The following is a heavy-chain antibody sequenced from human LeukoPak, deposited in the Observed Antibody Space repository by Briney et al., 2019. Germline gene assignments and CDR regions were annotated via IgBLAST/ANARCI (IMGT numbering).Heavy chain of an antibody. CDR1: GGSISSNY. Sequence: ETLSLTCTVSGGSISSNYWSWIRQPPGKGLEWIGYIYYPGSSNYNPSLKSRVTISLDTSNKQFSLKLSSVTAADTAVYYCSRVRRDGYNPLDYWGQGTLVTVSS. CDR2: IYYPGSS. J-gene: IGHJ4*02. D-gene: IGHD5-24*01. CDR3: SRVRRDGYNPLDY. V-gene: IGHV4-59*08.